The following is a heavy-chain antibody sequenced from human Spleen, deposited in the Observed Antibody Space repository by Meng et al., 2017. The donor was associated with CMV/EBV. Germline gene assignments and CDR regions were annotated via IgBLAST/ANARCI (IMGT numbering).Heavy chain of an antibody. D-gene: IGHD3-10*01. J-gene: IGHJ3*02. V-gene: IGHV1-18*01. CDR3: ARVRYSMFRGVINPDAFDI. CDR2: ISAYNGNT. CDR1: GYTFTSYG. Sequence: ASVKVSCKASGYTFTSYGISWVRQAPGQGLEWMGWISAYNGNTNYAQKLQGRVTMTTDTSTSTAYMELRSLRSDDTAVYYCARVRYSMFRGVINPDAFDIWGQGTMVTVSS.